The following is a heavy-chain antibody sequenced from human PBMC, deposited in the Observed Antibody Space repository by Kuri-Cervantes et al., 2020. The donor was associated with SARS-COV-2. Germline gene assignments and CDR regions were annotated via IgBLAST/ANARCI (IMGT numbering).Heavy chain of an antibody. J-gene: IGHJ4*02. CDR1: GGSISSQY. CDR3: ARGVQQWLAHYYFDY. Sequence: PETLSLTCTVSGGSISSQYWSWIRQPPGKGLEWIGYIYYSGSTNYNPSLKSRVTISVDTSKNQFSLKLSSVTAADTAVYYCARGVQQWLAHYYFDYWGQGTLVTVSS. CDR2: IYYSGST. V-gene: IGHV4-59*11. D-gene: IGHD6-19*01.